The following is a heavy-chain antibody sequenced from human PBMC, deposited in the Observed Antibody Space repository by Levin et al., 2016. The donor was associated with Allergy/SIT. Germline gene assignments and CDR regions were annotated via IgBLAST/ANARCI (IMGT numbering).Heavy chain of an antibody. Sequence: GESLKISCAASGFTFSSYAMSWVRQAPGKGLEWVSVISGSGDTTYYADSVRGRFTISRDNFKNTVYLQMNSLRAEDTAVYYCAKLPEEHYNVDYWGQGTLVTVSS. V-gene: IGHV3-23*01. CDR1: GFTFSSYA. D-gene: IGHD3-10*01. J-gene: IGHJ4*02. CDR3: AKLPEEHYNVDY. CDR2: ISGSGDTT.